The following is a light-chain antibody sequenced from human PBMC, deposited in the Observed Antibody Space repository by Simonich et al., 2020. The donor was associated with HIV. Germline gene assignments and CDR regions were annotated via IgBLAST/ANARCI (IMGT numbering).Light chain of an antibody. J-gene: IGLJ3*02. CDR3: VLYMGSGIWV. CDR2: NTN. V-gene: IGLV8-61*01. Sequence: QTVVTQEPSFSVSPGGTVTLTCGLSSGSVSTTYYPSWYQQTPGQAPRTLISNTNTRSSGVPARFSGSILGNKAALTITGAQADDESDYYCVLYMGSGIWVFGGGTKLTVL. CDR1: SGSVSTTYY.